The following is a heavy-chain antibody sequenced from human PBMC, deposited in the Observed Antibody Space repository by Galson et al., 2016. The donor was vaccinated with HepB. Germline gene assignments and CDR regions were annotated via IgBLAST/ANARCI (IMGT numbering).Heavy chain of an antibody. CDR1: GFTFSSSG. CDR2: ISGNGGST. J-gene: IGHJ6*02. CDR3: AKEGTIFGAVPYGMDV. V-gene: IGHV3-23*01. Sequence: SLRLSCAASGFTFSSSGIHWVRQAPGKGLEWVSTISGNGGSTYYADSVKGRFTISRDNSKNTLYLQMNSLRAEDTAVYYCAKEGTIFGAVPYGMDVWGQGTTVTVSS. D-gene: IGHD3-3*01.